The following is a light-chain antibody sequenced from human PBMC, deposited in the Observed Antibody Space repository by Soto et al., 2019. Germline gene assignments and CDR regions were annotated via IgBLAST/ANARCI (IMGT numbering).Light chain of an antibody. CDR2: KAS. Sequence: DIQMTQSPSTLSGSVGVTVTITCRASQTISSWLAWYQQKPGKAPKLLIYKASTLKSGVPSRFSGSGSGTEFTLTISSLQPDDFATYYCQHYNSYSEAFGQGTKVDTK. J-gene: IGKJ1*01. CDR3: QHYNSYSEA. CDR1: QTISSW. V-gene: IGKV1-5*03.